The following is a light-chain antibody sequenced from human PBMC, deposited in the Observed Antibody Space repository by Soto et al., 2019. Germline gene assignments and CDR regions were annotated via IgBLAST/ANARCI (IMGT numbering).Light chain of an antibody. J-gene: IGKJ4*01. CDR3: QQSYSTPPSLT. CDR2: AAS. CDR1: QSISSY. Sequence: DIQMTQSPSSLYASVGDRVTITCRASQSISSYLNWYQQKPGKAPKLLIYAASSLQSGVPSRFSGSGSGTDFTLTISSLQPEDFATYYCQQSYSTPPSLTFGGGTKVDIK. V-gene: IGKV1-39*01.